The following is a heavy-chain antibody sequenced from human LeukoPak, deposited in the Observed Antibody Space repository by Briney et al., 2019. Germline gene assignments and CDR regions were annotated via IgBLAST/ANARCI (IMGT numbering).Heavy chain of an antibody. J-gene: IGHJ6*02. CDR3: ARDPTMVRGVIHYYYYGMDV. CDR1: GFTFSSYW. V-gene: IGHV3-7*01. CDR2: IKQDGSEK. D-gene: IGHD3-10*01. Sequence: GGSLRLSCAASGFTFSSYWMSWVRQAPGKGLEWVANIKQDGSEKYYVDSVKGRFTISRDNAKNSLYLQMNSLRAEDTAVYYCARDPTMVRGVIHYYYYGMDVWGQGTTVTVSS.